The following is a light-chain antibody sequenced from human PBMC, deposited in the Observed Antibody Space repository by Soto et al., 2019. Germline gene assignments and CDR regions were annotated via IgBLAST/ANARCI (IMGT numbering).Light chain of an antibody. CDR1: QSVSRN. J-gene: IGKJ5*01. Sequence: EIFMTQSPAPLSVSPGERATLSCRASQSVSRNLAWYQQRPGQAPRLLISGASTRATGIAARFSGSGSGREFTLTISSLQSEDSALYYCQQYSNWPTFGQGTRLEIK. CDR3: QQYSNWPT. V-gene: IGKV3-15*01. CDR2: GAS.